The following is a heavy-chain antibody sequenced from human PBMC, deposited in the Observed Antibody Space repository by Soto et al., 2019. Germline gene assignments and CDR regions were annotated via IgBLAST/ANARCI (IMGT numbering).Heavy chain of an antibody. J-gene: IGHJ6*02. V-gene: IGHV3-15*07. CDR3: TTDPVAGTQNGMDV. D-gene: IGHD6-19*01. CDR1: GFTCSNAW. Sequence: EVHLVESGGGLVKPGGSLRLSCAASGFTCSNAWMNWVRQPPGKGLEWVGRIKSKTDGGTTDYAAPVKGRFTITRDDSKNTRYLQMNSLKTEATAVSYCTTDPVAGTQNGMDVWGQGTTVTVSS. CDR2: IKSKTDGGTT.